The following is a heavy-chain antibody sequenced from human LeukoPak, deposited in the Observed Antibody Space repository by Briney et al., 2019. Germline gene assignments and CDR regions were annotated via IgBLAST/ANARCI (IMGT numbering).Heavy chain of an antibody. J-gene: IGHJ4*02. Sequence: KSGGSLRLSCAASGFTFSSYSMNWVRQAPGKGLEWVSSISSSSSYIYYADSVKGRFTISRDNAKNSLYLQMNSLRAEDTAVYYCARGGTTGTTSPDYWGQGTLVTVSS. D-gene: IGHD1-1*01. CDR1: GFTFSSYS. V-gene: IGHV3-21*01. CDR2: ISSSSSYI. CDR3: ARGGTTGTTSPDY.